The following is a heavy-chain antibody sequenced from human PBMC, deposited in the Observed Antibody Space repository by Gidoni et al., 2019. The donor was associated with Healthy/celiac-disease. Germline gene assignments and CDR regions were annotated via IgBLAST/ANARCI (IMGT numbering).Heavy chain of an antibody. Sequence: QVQLQESGPGLVKPSQTLSLTCTVSGGSISSVGYYWSWIRQHPGKGLEWIGYIYYSGSTYYNPSLKSRVTISVDTSKNQFSLKLSSVTAADTAVYYCARDTMLGLGDYYGMDVWGQGTTVTVSS. CDR2: IYYSGST. CDR3: ARDTMLGLGDYYGMDV. V-gene: IGHV4-31*03. D-gene: IGHD3-10*02. J-gene: IGHJ6*02. CDR1: GGSISSVGYY.